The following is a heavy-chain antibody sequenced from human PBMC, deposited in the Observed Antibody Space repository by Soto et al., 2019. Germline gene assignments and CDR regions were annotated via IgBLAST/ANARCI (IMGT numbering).Heavy chain of an antibody. Sequence: QVQLVESGGGVVQPGRSLRLSCEASGFNFNKYGMHWVRQAPGKGLEWVAVIWHDGSNIAFGDSVRGRFTISRDNSKNTLYLQMNSLKIDDTAVYYCARERDMSGPEYFQYWGQGTLVIVSS. CDR1: GFNFNKYG. CDR2: IWHDGSNI. D-gene: IGHD3-3*01. V-gene: IGHV3-33*01. CDR3: ARERDMSGPEYFQY. J-gene: IGHJ1*01.